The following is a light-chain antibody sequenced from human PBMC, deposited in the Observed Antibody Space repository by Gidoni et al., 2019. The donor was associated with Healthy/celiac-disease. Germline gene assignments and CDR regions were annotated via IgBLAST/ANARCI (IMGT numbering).Light chain of an antibody. Sequence: DIQMTQSPSTLSASVGDRVTITCRASQSISSWLAWYQQKPGKAPKLLIYKASSLESGVPSRFSGSGSGTEFTLTISSLQHDDFATYYCQQYNSYKTFXXXTKVEIK. V-gene: IGKV1-5*03. CDR3: QQYNSYKT. CDR1: QSISSW. J-gene: IGKJ1*01. CDR2: KAS.